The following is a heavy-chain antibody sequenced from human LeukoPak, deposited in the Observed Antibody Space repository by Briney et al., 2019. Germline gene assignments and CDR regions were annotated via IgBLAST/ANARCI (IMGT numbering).Heavy chain of an antibody. CDR2: SSAYNGNT. J-gene: IGHJ4*02. Sequence: ASGKVSCKASGYTFTSYGISWVRQAPGQGLEWMGWSSAYNGNTNYAQKLQDRVTMTTDTSTSTAYMELRSLRSDDPAVYYCARTNVYYYARSDYYPYFDYWAQGTLVTVSS. D-gene: IGHD3-22*01. V-gene: IGHV1-18*01. CDR1: GYTFTSYG. CDR3: ARTNVYYYARSDYYPYFDY.